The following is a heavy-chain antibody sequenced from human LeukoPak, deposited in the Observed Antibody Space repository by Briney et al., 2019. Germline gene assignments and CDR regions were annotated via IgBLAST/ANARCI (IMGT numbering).Heavy chain of an antibody. D-gene: IGHD1-26*01. J-gene: IGHJ4*02. V-gene: IGHV4-39*01. CDR2: IHYSGIT. Sequence: PSETLSLTCAVSGGSISSSSYYWGWIRQPPGKGLEWIGSIHYSGITYYNPSLKSRVTISVDTSKNQLSLKLSSVTAADTAVYYCAKNSGDYPLDYWGQGTLVTVSS. CDR1: GGSISSSSYY. CDR3: AKNSGDYPLDY.